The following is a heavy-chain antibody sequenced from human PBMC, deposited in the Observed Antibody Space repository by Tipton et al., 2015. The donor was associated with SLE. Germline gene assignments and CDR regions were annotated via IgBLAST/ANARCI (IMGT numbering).Heavy chain of an antibody. D-gene: IGHD4-17*01. V-gene: IGHV4-39*07. CDR2: LYYSGTT. Sequence: TLSLTCTVSGGSISSGIRYWGWIRQPPGKGLEWIGTLYYSGTTYYNPSLKSRVTISVDTSKNQFSLKLTSVTAADTAVYYCSYGDYEYWGQGTLVTVSS. CDR1: GGSISSGIRY. J-gene: IGHJ4*02. CDR3: SYGDYEY.